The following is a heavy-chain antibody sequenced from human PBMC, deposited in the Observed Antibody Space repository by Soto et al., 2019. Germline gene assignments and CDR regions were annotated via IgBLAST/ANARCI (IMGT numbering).Heavy chain of an antibody. CDR2: IIPILGRA. J-gene: IGHJ5*02. V-gene: IGHV1-69*08. CDR3: AKVCGTTSCNWFDP. CDR1: GGPFSSYH. Sequence: QVQLVQSGAEVKKPGSSVKLSCKASGGPFSSYHISWVRQAPGQGLEWVGRIIPILGRANNAQHFQGRVTITADTSTNTAYMELSSLTSEDTAVYYCAKVCGTTSCNWFDPWGDGTLVTVSS. D-gene: IGHD2-2*01.